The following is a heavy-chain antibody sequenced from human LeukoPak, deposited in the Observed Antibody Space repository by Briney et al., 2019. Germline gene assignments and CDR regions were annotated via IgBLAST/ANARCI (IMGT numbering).Heavy chain of an antibody. V-gene: IGHV4-59*08. CDR2: IHYSGSP. CDR3: ARHSNWNGGVDWFDP. CDR1: GGSNY. Sequence: SETLSLTCTVSGGSNYWSWIRQPPGKGLEWIAYIHYSGSPHYNPSLMSRVTISIDTSKNQLSLKLNSVTAADTAVYYCARHSNWNGGVDWFDPWGQGTQVTVSS. J-gene: IGHJ5*02. D-gene: IGHD1-20*01.